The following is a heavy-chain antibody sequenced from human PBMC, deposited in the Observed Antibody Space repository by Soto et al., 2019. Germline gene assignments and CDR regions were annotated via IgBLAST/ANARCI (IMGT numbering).Heavy chain of an antibody. J-gene: IGHJ5*02. D-gene: IGHD3-22*01. Sequence: FSGYYWSWIRQPPGKGLEWIGEINHSGSTNYNPSLKSRVTISVDTSKNQFSLKLTSVTAADAALYYCARDFFDSSDYTTNWFDPWGQGTLVTVSS. CDR3: ARDFFDSSDYTTNWFDP. CDR2: INHSGST. CDR1: FSGYY. V-gene: IGHV4-34*01.